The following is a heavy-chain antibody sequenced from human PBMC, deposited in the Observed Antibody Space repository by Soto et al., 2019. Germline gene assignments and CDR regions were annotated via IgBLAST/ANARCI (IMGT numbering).Heavy chain of an antibody. D-gene: IGHD1-20*01. Sequence: TLSLTCTVSSGSISVTNVFWGWVRQPPGKGLEWIGNVDYSGTAYFSPSLATRVTFHVDTSKNQFSLTLYSVTAADTAVYYCARITGRHLDYWGQGILVTVSS. V-gene: IGHV4-39*01. CDR3: ARITGRHLDY. CDR2: VDYSGTA. CDR1: SGSISVTNVF. J-gene: IGHJ4*02.